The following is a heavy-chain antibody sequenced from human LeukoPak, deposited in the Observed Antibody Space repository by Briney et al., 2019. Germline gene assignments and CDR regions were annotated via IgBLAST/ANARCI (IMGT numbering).Heavy chain of an antibody. V-gene: IGHV2-5*02. CDR1: GFSLSTSGVG. D-gene: IGHD6-13*01. Sequence: SGPTLVNPTQTLTLTRTFSGFSLSTSGVGVGWIRQPPGKALEWLALIYWVDDKRYSPSLKSRLTITKDTSKNQVVLTMTNMDPVDTGTYYCAHGSSRTWTFDYWGQGTLVTVSS. CDR3: AHGSSRTWTFDY. CDR2: IYWVDDK. J-gene: IGHJ4*02.